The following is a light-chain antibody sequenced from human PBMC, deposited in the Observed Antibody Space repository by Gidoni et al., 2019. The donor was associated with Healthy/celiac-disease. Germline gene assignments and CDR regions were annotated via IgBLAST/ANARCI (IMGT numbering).Light chain of an antibody. CDR3: QQRSNWPWT. CDR1: QSVSRY. V-gene: IGKV3-11*01. J-gene: IGKJ1*01. CDR2: DAS. Sequence: EIVLTQSPATLSLSPGERATLSCRASQSVSRYLAWYQQKLCQATRLLIYDASTRATGIPARFSGSGSGTDFTLPISSLDPEDFEVYFCQQRSNWPWTFGQGTKVEI.